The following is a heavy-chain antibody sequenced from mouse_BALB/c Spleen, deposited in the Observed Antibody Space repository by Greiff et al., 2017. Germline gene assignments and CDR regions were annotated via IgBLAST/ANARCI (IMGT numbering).Heavy chain of an antibody. CDR3: NAFYYGSSRPFAY. D-gene: IGHD1-1*01. J-gene: IGHJ3*01. Sequence: EVKLVESGAELVRSGASVKLSCTASGFNIKDYYMHWVKQRPEQGLEWIGWIDPENGDTEYAPKFQGKATMTADTSSNTAYLQLSSLTSEDTAVYYCNAFYYGSSRPFAYWGQGTLVTVSA. CDR2: IDPENGDT. V-gene: IGHV14-4*02. CDR1: GFNIKDYY.